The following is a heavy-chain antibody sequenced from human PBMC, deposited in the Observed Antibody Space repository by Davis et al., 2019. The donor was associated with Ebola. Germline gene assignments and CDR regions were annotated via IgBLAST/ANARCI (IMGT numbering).Heavy chain of an antibody. CDR2: SHYSGST. CDR3: SRCGFRTGYSYYSYYGIDV. D-gene: IGHD3/OR15-3a*01. Sequence: SETLSLTCTVSGGYISNYYWSWIRQPPGKGLEWIGFSHYSGSTKSNPSLKSRATISLDTSKNQFSLNLNSVTAADTAVYFCSRCGFRTGYSYYSYYGIDVWGQGATVTVSS. J-gene: IGHJ6*02. CDR1: GGYISNYY. V-gene: IGHV4-59*01.